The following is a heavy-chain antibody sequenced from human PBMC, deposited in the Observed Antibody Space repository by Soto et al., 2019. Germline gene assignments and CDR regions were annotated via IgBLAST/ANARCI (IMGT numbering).Heavy chain of an antibody. D-gene: IGHD3-3*01. CDR3: ARATLYYDFWSGRARGYYYYGMDV. CDR2: INHSGST. J-gene: IGHJ6*02. V-gene: IGHV4-34*01. Sequence: PSETLSLTCAVYGGSFSGYYWSWIRQPPGKGLEWIGEINHSGSTNYNPSLKSRVTISVDTSKNQFSLKLSSVTAADTAVYYCARATLYYDFWSGRARGYYYYGMDVWGQGTTVTVSS. CDR1: GGSFSGYY.